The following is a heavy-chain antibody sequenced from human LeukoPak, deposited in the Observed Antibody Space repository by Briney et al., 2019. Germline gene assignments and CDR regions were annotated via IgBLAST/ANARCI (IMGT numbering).Heavy chain of an antibody. CDR1: GFTFSSYS. Sequence: GSLRLSCAASGFTFSSYSMNWVRQAPGKGLEWVSSISSSSSYIYYADSVKGRFTISRDNAKNSLYLQMNSLRAEDTAVYYCARSFSSGWYFDYWGQGTLVTVSS. J-gene: IGHJ4*02. D-gene: IGHD6-19*01. CDR3: ARSFSSGWYFDY. CDR2: ISSSSSYI. V-gene: IGHV3-21*01.